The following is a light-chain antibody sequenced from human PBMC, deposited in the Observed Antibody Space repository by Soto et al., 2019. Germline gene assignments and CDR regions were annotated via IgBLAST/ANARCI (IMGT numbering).Light chain of an antibody. Sequence: QSVLTQPRSVSGSPGQSVTISCTGTSSDVGGYNYVSWYQQHPGKAPKLMIYDVSKRPSGVPDRFSGSKYGNTASLTISGLQAEDEADYYCCSYAGSYTLGVFGGGTQLTVL. CDR3: CSYAGSYTLGV. V-gene: IGLV2-11*01. J-gene: IGLJ2*01. CDR1: SSDVGGYNY. CDR2: DVS.